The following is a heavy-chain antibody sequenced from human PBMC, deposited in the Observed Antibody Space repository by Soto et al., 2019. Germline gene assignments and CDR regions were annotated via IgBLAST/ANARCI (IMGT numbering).Heavy chain of an antibody. V-gene: IGHV1-18*01. J-gene: IGHJ4*02. Sequence: ASVKVSCKASGYTFTSYGISWVRQAPGQGLEWMGWISAYKGNTNYAQKLQGRVTMTTDTSTSTAYMELRSLRSDDTAVYYCARDKRDYYDSSGYYYHQDYWGQGTLVTVSS. D-gene: IGHD3-22*01. CDR3: ARDKRDYYDSSGYYYHQDY. CDR1: GYTFTSYG. CDR2: ISAYKGNT.